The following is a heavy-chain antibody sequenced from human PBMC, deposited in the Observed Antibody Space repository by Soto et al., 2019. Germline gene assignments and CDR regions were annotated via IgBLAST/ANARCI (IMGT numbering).Heavy chain of an antibody. Sequence: GESLKISCKGSGYNFNNYWINWLRQTPGKGLELMGKIDPSDSFTNYSPSFQGHVTISIVKSINTAYLQWSSLKASDTAIYYCAIQRGAVTPAFDLWGQGTRVTVSS. V-gene: IGHV5-10-1*01. CDR2: IDPSDSFT. J-gene: IGHJ3*01. CDR3: AIQRGAVTPAFDL. D-gene: IGHD4-17*01. CDR1: GYNFNNYW.